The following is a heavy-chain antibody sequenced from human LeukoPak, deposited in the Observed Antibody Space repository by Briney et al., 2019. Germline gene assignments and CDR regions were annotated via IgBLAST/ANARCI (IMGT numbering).Heavy chain of an antibody. CDR3: ARGWRVYDY. D-gene: IGHD1-1*01. CDR2: MNPNNGNT. J-gene: IGHJ4*02. V-gene: IGHV1-8*03. Sequence: VASVKVSCKAPGYTYTSYDINWVRQATGQGLEWMGWMNPNNGNTGYAQKFQGRVTITRNTSISTAYMELSSLRSEDTAVYYCARGWRVYDYWGQGTLVTVSS. CDR1: GYTYTSYD.